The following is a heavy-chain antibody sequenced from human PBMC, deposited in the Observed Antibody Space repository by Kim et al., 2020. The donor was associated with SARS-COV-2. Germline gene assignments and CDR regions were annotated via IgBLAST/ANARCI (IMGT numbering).Heavy chain of an antibody. D-gene: IGHD2-2*01. CDR3: ARQLARDIVVVPAASDY. CDR2: IYYSGST. CDR1: GGSISSSSYY. Sequence: SETLSLTCTVSGGSISSSSYYWGWIRQPPGKGLEWIGSIYYSGSTYYNPSLKSRVTISVDTSKNQFSLKLSSVTAADTAVYYCARQLARDIVVVPAASDYWGQGTLVTVSS. J-gene: IGHJ4*02. V-gene: IGHV4-39*01.